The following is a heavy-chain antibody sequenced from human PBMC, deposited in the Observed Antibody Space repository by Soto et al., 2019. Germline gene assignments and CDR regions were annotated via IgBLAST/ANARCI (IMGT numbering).Heavy chain of an antibody. J-gene: IGHJ5*02. D-gene: IGHD2-15*01. V-gene: IGHV1-69*04. Sequence: SVKVSCKASGRTFSSYTISWVRQAPGQGLEWMGRIIPILGIANYAQKFQGRVTITADKSTSTAYMELSSLRSEDTAVYYCARDLDCSGGSCYSYNWFDPWGQGTLVTVSS. CDR3: ARDLDCSGGSCYSYNWFDP. CDR2: IIPILGIA. CDR1: GRTFSSYT.